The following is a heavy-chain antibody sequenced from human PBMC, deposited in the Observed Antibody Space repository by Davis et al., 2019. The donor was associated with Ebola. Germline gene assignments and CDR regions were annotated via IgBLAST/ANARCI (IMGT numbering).Heavy chain of an antibody. CDR1: EFTFSGYA. V-gene: IGHV3-23*01. CDR3: AKALGDYYYYYGMDV. CDR2: ITGSGGST. D-gene: IGHD4-17*01. J-gene: IGHJ6*04. Sequence: GESLKISCAASEFTFSGYAMSWVRQAPGKGLEWVSGITGSGGSTYYADSVKGRFTISRDNSKNTLYLQMNSLRAEDTAVYYCAKALGDYYYYYGMDVWGKGTTVTVSS.